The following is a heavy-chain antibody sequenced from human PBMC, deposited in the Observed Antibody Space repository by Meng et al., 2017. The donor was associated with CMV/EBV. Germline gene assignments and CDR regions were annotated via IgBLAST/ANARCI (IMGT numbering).Heavy chain of an antibody. D-gene: IGHD3-10*01. V-gene: IGHV4-30-4*08. CDR2: IYYSGST. J-gene: IGHJ5*02. CDR1: GGSLSIGDFY. Sequence: QRMDAGTGPVKPIHTLSLTGTVLGGSLSIGDFYGGWIRQPPGKGLECIVYIYYSGSTYYNPSLKSRVTISVDTSKNQFALKLSSVTAADTAVYYCATLGILLWFGFDPWGQGTLVTVSS. CDR3: ATLGILLWFGFDP.